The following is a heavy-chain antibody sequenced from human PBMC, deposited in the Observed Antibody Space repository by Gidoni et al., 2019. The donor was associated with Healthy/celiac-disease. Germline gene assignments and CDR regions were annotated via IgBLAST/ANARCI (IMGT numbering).Heavy chain of an antibody. Sequence: EVQLVESGGGLVKPGGSLRLSCAASGFTFISYSMNWVRQAPGKGLEWVSSISSSSSYIYYADSVKGRFTISRDNAKNSLYLQMNSLRAEDTAVYYCARVYEIVGATTDAFDIWGQGTMVTVSS. D-gene: IGHD1-26*01. CDR3: ARVYEIVGATTDAFDI. J-gene: IGHJ3*02. CDR2: ISSSSSYI. V-gene: IGHV3-21*01. CDR1: GFTFISYS.